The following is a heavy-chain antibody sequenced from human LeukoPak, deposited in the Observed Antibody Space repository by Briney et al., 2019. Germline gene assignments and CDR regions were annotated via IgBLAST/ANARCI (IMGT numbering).Heavy chain of an antibody. CDR1: GFTFSNHA. J-gene: IGHJ4*02. V-gene: IGHV3-23*01. D-gene: IGHD1-26*01. Sequence: GGSLRLSCAASGFTFSNHAMAWVRQAPGKGLEWVSAIHSGGADTYYADSVKGRFTISRDNSKNTLSLQMNSLRPEDTALYYCARNLNSGSYYYFDYWGRGTLVTVSS. CDR2: IHSGGADT. CDR3: ARNLNSGSYYYFDY.